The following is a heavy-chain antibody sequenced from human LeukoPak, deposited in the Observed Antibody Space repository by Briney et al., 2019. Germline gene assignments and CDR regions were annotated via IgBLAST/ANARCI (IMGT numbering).Heavy chain of an antibody. J-gene: IGHJ4*02. V-gene: IGHV4-59*01. CDR1: GGSISSYY. Sequence: KPSETLSLTCTVSGGSISSYYWSWIRQPPGKGLEWIGYIYYSGSTNYNPSLKSRVTISVDTSKNQFSLKLSSVTAADTAVYYCAKYSGSYGYFGYWGQGTLVTVSS. CDR3: AKYSGSYGYFGY. CDR2: IYYSGST. D-gene: IGHD1-26*01.